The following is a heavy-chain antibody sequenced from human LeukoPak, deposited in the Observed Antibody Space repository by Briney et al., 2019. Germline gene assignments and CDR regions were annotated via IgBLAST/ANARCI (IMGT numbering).Heavy chain of an antibody. CDR2: IYYSGST. Sequence: SETLSLTCTVSGGSISSYYWSWIRQPPGKGLEWIGYIYYSGSTNYNPSLKSRVTISVDTSKNQFSLKLSSVTAADTAVYYCARDAYCGGDCYRYFGLWGRGTLVTVSP. CDR1: GGSISSYY. CDR3: ARDAYCGGDCYRYFGL. J-gene: IGHJ2*01. D-gene: IGHD2-21*02. V-gene: IGHV4-59*01.